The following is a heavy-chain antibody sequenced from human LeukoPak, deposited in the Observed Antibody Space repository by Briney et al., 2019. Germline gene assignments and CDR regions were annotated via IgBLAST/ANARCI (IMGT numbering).Heavy chain of an antibody. CDR1: GYTFTSYG. CDR2: ISAYNGNT. D-gene: IGHD3-3*01. J-gene: IGHJ4*02. Sequence: ASVKVSCKASGYTFTSYGISWVRQAPGQGLEWMGWISAYNGNTNYAQKLQGRVTMTTDTSTSTAYMELRSLRSDDTAVYYCARVIYDFWSGYPYHFDYWGQGTLVTVSS. V-gene: IGHV1-18*01. CDR3: ARVIYDFWSGYPYHFDY.